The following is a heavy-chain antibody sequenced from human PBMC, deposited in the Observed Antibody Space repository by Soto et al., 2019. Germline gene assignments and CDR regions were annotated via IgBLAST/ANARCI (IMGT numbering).Heavy chain of an antibody. CDR2: IDPSDSYT. CDR3: ARRSRYAVGVYGMDV. J-gene: IGHJ6*02. V-gene: IGHV5-10-1*04. Sequence: GESLKISCKGSGYSFTSYWISWVRQMPGKGLEWMGRIDPSDSYTNYSPSFQGQVTISADKSNTTAHLQWSSLKASDTAMYYCARRSRYAVGVYGMDVWGQGTTVTVSS. CDR1: GYSFTSYW. D-gene: IGHD2-2*01.